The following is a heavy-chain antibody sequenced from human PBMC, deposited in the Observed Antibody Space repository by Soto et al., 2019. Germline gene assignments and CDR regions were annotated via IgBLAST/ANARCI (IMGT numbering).Heavy chain of an antibody. CDR3: ARDVVSSNYVYYYYYYGMDV. D-gene: IGHD4-4*01. CDR1: GFSFSSYA. CDR2: ISYDGSNK. Sequence: QVQLVESGGGVVQPGRSLRLSCAASGFSFSSYAMHWVRQAPGKGLEWVAVISYDGSNKYYADSVKGRFTISRDNSKNTLYLQMNSLRAEDTAVYYCARDVVSSNYVYYYYYYGMDVGGQGTTVTVSS. V-gene: IGHV3-30-3*01. J-gene: IGHJ6*02.